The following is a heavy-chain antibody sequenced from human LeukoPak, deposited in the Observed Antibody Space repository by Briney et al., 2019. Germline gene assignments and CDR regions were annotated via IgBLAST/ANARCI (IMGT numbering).Heavy chain of an antibody. CDR3: AKALEMATISSDH. Sequence: PGGSLTLSCATSGFPFSSYGMSWVRQAPGKGLEWVSAISGSGGSTYYADSVKGRFTISRDNSKNTLYLQMSSLRAEDTAVYYCAKALEMATISSDHWGQGTLVTVSS. V-gene: IGHV3-23*01. D-gene: IGHD5-24*01. CDR1: GFPFSSYG. J-gene: IGHJ4*02. CDR2: ISGSGGST.